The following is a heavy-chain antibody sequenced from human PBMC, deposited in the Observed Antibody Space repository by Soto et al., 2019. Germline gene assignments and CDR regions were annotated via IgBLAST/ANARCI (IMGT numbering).Heavy chain of an antibody. CDR2: ISYDGSNK. V-gene: IGHV3-30*18. Sequence: QVQLVESGGGVVQPGRSLRLSCAASGFTFSSYGMHWVRQAPGKGLEWVAVISYDGSNKYYADSVKGRFTISRDNSKNTLYLQMNSLGAEDTAVYYCAKDHCTNGVCDYYYGMDVWGQGTTVTVSS. D-gene: IGHD2-8*01. J-gene: IGHJ6*02. CDR3: AKDHCTNGVCDYYYGMDV. CDR1: GFTFSSYG.